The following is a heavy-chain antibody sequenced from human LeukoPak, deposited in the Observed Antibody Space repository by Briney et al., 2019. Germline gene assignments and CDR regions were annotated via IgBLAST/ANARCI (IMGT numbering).Heavy chain of an antibody. CDR2: IYHSGST. Sequence: PSETLSLTCAVSGYSISSGYYWGWIRQPPGKGLEWIGSIYHSGSTYYNPSLRSRVTISVDTSKNQFSLKLSSVTAADTAVYYCARVGVATNLGYYYYMDVWGKGTTVTVSS. CDR1: GYSISSGYY. D-gene: IGHD3-3*01. J-gene: IGHJ6*03. CDR3: ARVGVATNLGYYYYMDV. V-gene: IGHV4-38-2*01.